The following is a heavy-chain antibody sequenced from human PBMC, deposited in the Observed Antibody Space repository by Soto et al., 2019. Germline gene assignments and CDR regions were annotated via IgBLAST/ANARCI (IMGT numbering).Heavy chain of an antibody. Sequence: QVQLVQSGAEVKKPGSSVKVSCKASGGTFSIYAISWVRQAPGQGLEWMGGIIPLFGAVHYAQKFQGRVTITADKSTSTDYVELTSLISEDTAVYYCATTSSPSIAVAGSGYFYGMDVWGQGTPVTVSS. CDR1: GGTFSIYA. J-gene: IGHJ6*02. CDR2: IIPLFGAV. D-gene: IGHD6-19*01. V-gene: IGHV1-69*06. CDR3: ATTSSPSIAVAGSGYFYGMDV.